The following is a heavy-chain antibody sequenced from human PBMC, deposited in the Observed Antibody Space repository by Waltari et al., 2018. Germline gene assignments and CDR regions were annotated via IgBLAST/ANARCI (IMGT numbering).Heavy chain of an antibody. D-gene: IGHD3-10*01. CDR2: IIPIFGTA. J-gene: IGHJ2*01. CDR1: GGTFSSYA. V-gene: IGHV1-69*01. Sequence: QVQLVQSGAEVKKPGSSVKVSCKASGGTFSSYAISWVRQAPGQGLEWMGGIIPIFGTANYAQKFQGRVTITADESTSTAYMELSSLRSEDTAVYYCASVPLRIKISWYFDLWGRGTLVTVSS. CDR3: ASVPLRIKISWYFDL.